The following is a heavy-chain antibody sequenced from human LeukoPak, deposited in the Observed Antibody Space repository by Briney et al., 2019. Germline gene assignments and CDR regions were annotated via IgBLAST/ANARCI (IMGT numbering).Heavy chain of an antibody. D-gene: IGHD4-11*01. CDR3: ATGPVYSYDY. J-gene: IGHJ4*02. CDR2: IKEDGSEK. Sequence: GGSLRLSCAASGFTFSTYWMSWVRQAPGKGLEWVANIKEDGSEKNYADSVKGRFTISRDNAKNSLYLQMNSLRAEDTAVYYCATGPVYSYDYWGQGTLVTVSS. V-gene: IGHV3-7*02. CDR1: GFTFSTYW.